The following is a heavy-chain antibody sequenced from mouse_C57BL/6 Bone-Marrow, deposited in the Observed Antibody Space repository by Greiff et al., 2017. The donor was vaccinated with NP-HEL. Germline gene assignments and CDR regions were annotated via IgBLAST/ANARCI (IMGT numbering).Heavy chain of an antibody. Sequence: VQLKESGPELVKPGASVKIPCKASGYTFTDYNMDWVKQSHGKSLEWIGDINPNNGGTIYNQKFKGKATLTVDQSSSTAYMELRSLTSEDSAVYYCRRSGSSYVFWYFDVWGTGTTVTVSS. D-gene: IGHD1-1*01. CDR1: GYTFTDYN. J-gene: IGHJ1*03. V-gene: IGHV1-18*01. CDR2: INPNNGGT. CDR3: RRSGSSYVFWYFDV.